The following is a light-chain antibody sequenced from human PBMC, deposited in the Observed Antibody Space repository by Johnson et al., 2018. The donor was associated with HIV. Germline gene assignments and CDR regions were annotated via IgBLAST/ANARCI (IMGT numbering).Light chain of an antibody. CDR2: ENN. CDR1: SSNIVNNY. J-gene: IGLJ1*01. Sequence: SVLTQPPSVSAAPGQKVTISCSGSSSNIVNNYVSWYQQLPGTAPKLLIYENNKRPSGIPDRFSGSKSGTSATLGITGLQTGDEADYYCGTWDSSLGVFGTGTKVTVL. V-gene: IGLV1-51*02. CDR3: GTWDSSLGV.